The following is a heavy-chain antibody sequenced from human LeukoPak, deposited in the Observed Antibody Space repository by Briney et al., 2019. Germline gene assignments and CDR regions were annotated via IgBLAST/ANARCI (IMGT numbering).Heavy chain of an antibody. D-gene: IGHD2-2*01. J-gene: IGHJ6*03. V-gene: IGHV4-34*01. Sequence: SETLSLTCAVYGGSFSGYYWSWIRQPPGKGLEWIGEINHSGSTNYNPSLKSRVTISVDTSKNQFSLKLSSVTAADTAVYYCAGVPAAMFYYYYMDVWGKGTTVTVSS. CDR3: AGVPAAMFYYYYMDV. CDR1: GGSFSGYY. CDR2: INHSGST.